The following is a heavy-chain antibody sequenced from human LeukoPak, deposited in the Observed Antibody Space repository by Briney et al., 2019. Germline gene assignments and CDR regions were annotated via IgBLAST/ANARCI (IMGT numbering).Heavy chain of an antibody. J-gene: IGHJ4*02. D-gene: IGHD2-15*01. CDR2: INAGNGNT. CDR3: ARDTRHCSGGSCYEGGY. V-gene: IGHV1-3*01. Sequence: ASVKVSCKASGYTFTSYAMHWVRQAPGQRLEWMGWINAGNGNTKYSQKFQGRVTITRDTSASTAYMELSSLRSEDTAVYYCARDTRHCSGGSCYEGGYWGQGTLVTVSS. CDR1: GYTFTSYA.